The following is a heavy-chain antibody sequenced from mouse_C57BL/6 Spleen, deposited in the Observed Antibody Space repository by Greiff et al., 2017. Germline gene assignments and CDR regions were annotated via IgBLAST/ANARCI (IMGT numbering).Heavy chain of an antibody. CDR2: INPSNGGT. CDR1: GYTFTSYW. J-gene: IGHJ4*01. V-gene: IGHV1-53*01. D-gene: IGHD2-4*01. Sequence: QVQLQQPGTELVKPGASVKLSCKASGYTFTSYWMHWVKQRPGQGLEWIGNINPSNGGTNYNAKFKGKATLTVDTSSSTAYLQLSSRHSEDSAVYDCARRLGYDDAYAMDYWGQGTSVTVSS. CDR3: ARRLGYDDAYAMDY.